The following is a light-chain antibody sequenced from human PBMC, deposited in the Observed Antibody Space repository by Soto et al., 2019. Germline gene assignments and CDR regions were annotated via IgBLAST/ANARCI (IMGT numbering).Light chain of an antibody. Sequence: AIRITQSPSSFSASTGDRVTITCRASQGISSYLAWYQQKPEKAPKLLIYAASTLQSGVPSRFSGSGSGTDFTLTISCLQSEDFATYYCQQYYSYPLTFGGGTKVDIK. J-gene: IGKJ4*01. CDR2: AAS. CDR1: QGISSY. CDR3: QQYYSYPLT. V-gene: IGKV1-8*01.